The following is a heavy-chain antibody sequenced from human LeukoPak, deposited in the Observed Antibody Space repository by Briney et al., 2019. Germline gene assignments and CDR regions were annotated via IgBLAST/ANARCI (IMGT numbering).Heavy chain of an antibody. CDR3: ARDRSDFWSGYYPQAFGY. J-gene: IGHJ4*02. D-gene: IGHD3-3*01. CDR1: GFTFSNYW. Sequence: GGSLRLSCAASGFTFSNYWMGWVRQAPGKGLEWVSSISSSSSYIYYADSVKGRFTISRDNAKNSLYLQMNSLRAEDTAVYYCARDRSDFWSGYYPQAFGYWGQGTLVTVSS. CDR2: ISSSSSYI. V-gene: IGHV3-21*01.